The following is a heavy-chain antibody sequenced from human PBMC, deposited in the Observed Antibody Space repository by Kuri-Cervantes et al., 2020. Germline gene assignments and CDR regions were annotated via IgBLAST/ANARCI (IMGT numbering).Heavy chain of an antibody. Sequence: SGPTLVKPTQTLTLTCSFSGFSLSTSGMRVSWIRQPPGKALEWLARIDWDDDKFYSTSLKTRLTISKDTSKNQVVLTMTNMDPVDTATYYCATDPRIAAPSWGQGTLVTVSS. D-gene: IGHD6-6*01. V-gene: IGHV2-70*04. J-gene: IGHJ4*02. CDR2: IDWDDDK. CDR1: GFSLSTSGMR. CDR3: ATDPRIAAPS.